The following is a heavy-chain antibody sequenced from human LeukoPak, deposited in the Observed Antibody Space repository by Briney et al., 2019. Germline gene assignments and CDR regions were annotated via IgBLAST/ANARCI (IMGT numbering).Heavy chain of an antibody. CDR3: PTFRGTSNYRPLDY. V-gene: IGHV1-24*01. CDR1: GYTLTELS. J-gene: IGHJ4*02. Sequence: ASVKVSCKVSGYTLTELSMHWVRQAPGKGLGWMGGFDPEDGETIYAQKFQGGVTMTEDTSTDTAYMHLPRLRSEDTAVYNCPTFRGTSNYRPLDYCGQRTLVTVSS. CDR2: FDPEDGET. D-gene: IGHD1-7*01.